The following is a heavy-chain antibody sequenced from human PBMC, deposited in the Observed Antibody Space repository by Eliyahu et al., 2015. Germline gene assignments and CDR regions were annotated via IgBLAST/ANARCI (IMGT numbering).Heavy chain of an antibody. Sequence: EVQLLESGGGLVQPGGSLRLSCAASGFTFSNSALTWVRQAPGKGLEWVSVIGTTSDTYYADSVKGRFSISRDNSKNTVYLQMNSLRAEDTALYYCAKGGKSQQNDYWGQGTLVTVSS. J-gene: IGHJ4*02. CDR2: IGTTSDT. D-gene: IGHD5-18*01. CDR3: AKGGKSQQNDY. V-gene: IGHV3-23*01. CDR1: GFTFSNSA.